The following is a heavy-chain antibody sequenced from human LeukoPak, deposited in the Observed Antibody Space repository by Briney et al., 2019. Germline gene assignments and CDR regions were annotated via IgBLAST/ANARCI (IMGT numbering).Heavy chain of an antibody. Sequence: AGSLRLSCSASGFTFSDYSMKWVRQGPGKGLECVSSSSSSSSYTYYEGSVKGRFTISRDNAKKSLYLQMDSLRAEDTAVYYCAREMIGRDYGVDVWGQGAQGTVS. CDR3: AREMIGRDYGVDV. J-gene: IGHJ6*02. D-gene: IGHD3-22*01. V-gene: IGHV3-21*01. CDR2: SSSSSSYT. CDR1: GFTFSDYS.